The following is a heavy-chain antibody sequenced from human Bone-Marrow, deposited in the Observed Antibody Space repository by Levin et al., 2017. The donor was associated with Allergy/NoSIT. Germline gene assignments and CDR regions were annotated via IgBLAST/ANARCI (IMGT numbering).Heavy chain of an antibody. D-gene: IGHD6-13*01. V-gene: IGHV4-59*01. CDR2: IYSSGNS. J-gene: IGHJ3*02. CDR1: GDSISDYY. Sequence: SETLSLTCTVSGDSISDYYWSWIRQPPGKGLEWIGFIYSSGNSNYNPSLKNRVSISIDTSKNQFSLKLSSVTAADTAMYYCARDVGIAADAFDIWGQGTMVTVSS. CDR3: ARDVGIAADAFDI.